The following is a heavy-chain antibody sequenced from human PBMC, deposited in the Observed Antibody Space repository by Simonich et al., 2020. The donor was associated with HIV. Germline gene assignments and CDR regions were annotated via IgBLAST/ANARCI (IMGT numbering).Heavy chain of an antibody. CDR2: SNGDGSST. Sequence: EVQLVESGGGLVQPGGSLRLSCAASGFTFSSYWMNWVRQAPGKGLVWVARSNGDGSSTNYADSVMGRFTISRDNAKNTLYLQMNSLRVEDTAVYFCARFGYYDSSGYYGYLQHWGQGTLVTVSS. J-gene: IGHJ1*01. V-gene: IGHV3-74*01. CDR1: GFTFSSYW. CDR3: ARFGYYDSSGYYGYLQH. D-gene: IGHD3-22*01.